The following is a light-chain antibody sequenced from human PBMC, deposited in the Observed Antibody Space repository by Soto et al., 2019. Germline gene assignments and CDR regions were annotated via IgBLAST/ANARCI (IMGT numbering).Light chain of an antibody. Sequence: EIVVAQTTDNLSGAGGERRSRWSTASQSVSSNLAWYQQKLGQAPRLLIYGASTRATGISARFSGSGSGTEFTLTITSLLSEDFAIYYCQQYNNWPRMLGQGTKVDIK. J-gene: IGKJ1*01. CDR1: QSVSSN. V-gene: IGKV3-15*01. CDR2: GAS. CDR3: QQYNNWPRM.